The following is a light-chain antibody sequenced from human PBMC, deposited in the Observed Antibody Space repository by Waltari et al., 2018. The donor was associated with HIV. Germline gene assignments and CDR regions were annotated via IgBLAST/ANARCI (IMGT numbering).Light chain of an antibody. CDR2: WPS. CDR3: QQYFTVRPT. J-gene: IGKJ4*01. CDR1: RTVLSESDNRNY. V-gene: IGKV4-1*01. Sequence: DIVMTQSPESLTVSLGARATINCRASRTVLSESDNRNYLAWYQQKPGQSPNVLIYWPSTRQSGVPNRFSASGSGTNFSLTISSLQAEDVALYYCQQYFTVRPTFGGGTKVEI.